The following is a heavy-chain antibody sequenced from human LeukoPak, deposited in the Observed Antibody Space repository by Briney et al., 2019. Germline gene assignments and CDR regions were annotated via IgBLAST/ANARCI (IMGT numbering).Heavy chain of an antibody. CDR3: ARSDPYGMDV. Sequence: PERSLRLSCAASGFTFSSYAMHWVRQAPGKGLEWVSVIYSGGSTYYADSVKGRFTISRDNSKNTLYLQMNSLRAEDTAVYYCARSDPYGMDVWGQGTTVTVSS. J-gene: IGHJ6*02. V-gene: IGHV3-53*01. CDR2: IYSGGST. CDR1: GFTFSSYA.